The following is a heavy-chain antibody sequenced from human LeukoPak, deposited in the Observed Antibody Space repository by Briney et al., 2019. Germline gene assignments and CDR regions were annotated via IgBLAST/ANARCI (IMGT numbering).Heavy chain of an antibody. CDR2: INQVGSEK. Sequence: PGGSLRLSCAASGFTFSSYWMNWVRQAPGKGLEWVANINQVGSEKYYVDSVKGRFTISRDNAKNSLYLQMLGLRAEDTAVYYCARFGYNYGMDVWGQGTTVTVSS. J-gene: IGHJ6*02. CDR3: ARFGYNYGMDV. D-gene: IGHD2-2*02. V-gene: IGHV3-7*05. CDR1: GFTFSSYW.